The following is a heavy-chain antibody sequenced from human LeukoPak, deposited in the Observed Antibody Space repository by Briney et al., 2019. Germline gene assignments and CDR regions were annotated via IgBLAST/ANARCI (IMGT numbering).Heavy chain of an antibody. CDR2: INPNSGDT. D-gene: IGHD1-7*01. J-gene: IGHJ4*02. Sequence: ASVKVSCKASGYTFTGYYIHWMRQAPGQGLEWMGSINPNSGDTNYAQKFQGRVTMTRNTSISTAYMELSRLRSDDTAVYYCARRGKKSTGTTFLGYFDYWGQGTLVTVSS. CDR3: ARRGKKSTGTTFLGYFDY. CDR1: GYTFTGYY. V-gene: IGHV1-2*02.